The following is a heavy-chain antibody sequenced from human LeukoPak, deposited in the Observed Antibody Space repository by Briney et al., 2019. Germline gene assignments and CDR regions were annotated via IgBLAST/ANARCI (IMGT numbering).Heavy chain of an antibody. Sequence: PGGSLRLSCSASGFTFSSYALLWVRQAPGKGLQCVSAISRNGGSTYYADSVKGRFTISRDNSKNTLYLQMNSLRAEDTAVYYCVRKGSENTFDLWGVGTMVTVSS. D-gene: IGHD2-15*01. CDR1: GFTFSSYA. CDR2: ISRNGGST. V-gene: IGHV3-64D*09. CDR3: VRKGSENTFDL. J-gene: IGHJ3*01.